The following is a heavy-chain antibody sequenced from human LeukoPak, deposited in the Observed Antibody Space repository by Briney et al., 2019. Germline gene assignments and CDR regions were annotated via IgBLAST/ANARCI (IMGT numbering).Heavy chain of an antibody. CDR2: ISSSNSTI. CDR3: AKDRGPQSSSWFQSFDP. D-gene: IGHD6-13*01. V-gene: IGHV3-48*04. J-gene: IGHJ5*02. Sequence: PGGSLRLSCAASGFTFSSYSMNWVRQAPGKGLEWVSYISSSNSTIHYADSVKGRFTISRDNAKNSLYLQMNSLRAEDTAVYHCAKDRGPQSSSWFQSFDPWGQGTLVTVSS. CDR1: GFTFSSYS.